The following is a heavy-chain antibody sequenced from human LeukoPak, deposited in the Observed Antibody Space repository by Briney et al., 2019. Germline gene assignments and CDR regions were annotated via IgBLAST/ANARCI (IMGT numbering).Heavy chain of an antibody. V-gene: IGHV1-2*02. Sequence: ASVKVSCKASGYTFSGYYMHWVRQAPGQGLEWMGWINPNSGGTKYAQKFQGRVTMTRDTSISTAYMELSRLRSDDTAVYYCARGSSVRGLDYWGQGTLVTVSS. D-gene: IGHD4-17*01. J-gene: IGHJ4*02. CDR2: INPNSGGT. CDR1: GYTFSGYY. CDR3: ARGSSVRGLDY.